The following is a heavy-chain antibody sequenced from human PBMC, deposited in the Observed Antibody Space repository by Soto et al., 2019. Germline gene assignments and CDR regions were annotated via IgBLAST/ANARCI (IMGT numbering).Heavy chain of an antibody. J-gene: IGHJ4*02. CDR1: GYSFTSYW. CDR3: ASRHCSGGSCYNPGFDS. Sequence: PGESLKISCKGSGYSFTSYWISWVRQMPGKGLEWMGRIDPSDSYTNYSPSFQGHATISADKSISTAYLQWSSLKASDTAMYYCASRHCSGGSCYNPGFDSWGQGALVTVSS. V-gene: IGHV5-10-1*01. CDR2: IDPSDSYT. D-gene: IGHD2-15*01.